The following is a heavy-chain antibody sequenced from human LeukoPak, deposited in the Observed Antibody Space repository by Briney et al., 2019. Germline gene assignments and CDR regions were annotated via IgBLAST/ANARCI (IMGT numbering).Heavy chain of an antibody. CDR3: ARDLSPENPYYYYG. CDR2: IYYSGST. CDR1: GGSFSGYY. V-gene: IGHV4-59*01. J-gene: IGHJ6*01. Sequence: PSETLSLTCAIYGGSFSGYYWSWIRQPPGKGLEWIGYIYYSGSTNYNPSFKSRVTISVDTSKNQFSLKLSSVTAADTAVYYCARDLSPENPYYYYG.